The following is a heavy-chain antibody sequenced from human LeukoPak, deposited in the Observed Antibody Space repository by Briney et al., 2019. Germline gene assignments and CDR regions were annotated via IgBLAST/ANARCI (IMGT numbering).Heavy chain of an antibody. CDR3: ARDSLSEYSSPDAFDI. J-gene: IGHJ3*02. Sequence: ASVKVSCKASGYTFTSNYIHWVRQAPGQGLEWMGMIYPRDGSTSYAQKFQGRVTVTTDTSTSTAYMELRSLRSDDTAVYYCARDSLSEYSSPDAFDIWGQGTMVTVSS. V-gene: IGHV1-46*01. CDR2: IYPRDGST. CDR1: GYTFTSNY. D-gene: IGHD2-15*01.